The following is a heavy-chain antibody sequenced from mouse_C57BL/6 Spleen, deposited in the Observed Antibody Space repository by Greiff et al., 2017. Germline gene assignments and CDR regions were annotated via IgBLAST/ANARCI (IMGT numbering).Heavy chain of an antibody. CDR1: GYPFTRYW. Sequence: QQSCKASGYPFTRYWMHWVTPGPGRGLEWIGRVDPNSGGTKYNEKFKSKATLTVDKPSSTAYMQLSSLTSEDSAVYYCARSLLLRYYFDYWGQGTTLTVSA. V-gene: IGHV1-72*01. CDR2: VDPNSGGT. J-gene: IGHJ2*01. D-gene: IGHD1-1*01. CDR3: ARSLLLRYYFDY.